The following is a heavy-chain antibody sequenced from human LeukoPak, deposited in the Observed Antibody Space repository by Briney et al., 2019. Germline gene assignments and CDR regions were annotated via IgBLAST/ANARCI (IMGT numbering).Heavy chain of an antibody. D-gene: IGHD6-25*01. CDR3: ASTARLFQH. CDR1: GGSISSFY. CDR2: IFHNGDI. V-gene: IGHV4-59*08. J-gene: IGHJ4*02. Sequence: SETLSLTCTVSGGSISSFYWSWTRQSPGKGPECIGYIFHNGDINYNPSLKSRVTITMDTSKNQFSLRLSSVTAADTAVYFCASTARLFQHWGQGALVTVSS.